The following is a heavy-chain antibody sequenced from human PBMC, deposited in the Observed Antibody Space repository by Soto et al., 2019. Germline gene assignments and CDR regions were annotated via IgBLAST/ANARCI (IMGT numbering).Heavy chain of an antibody. D-gene: IGHD2-15*01. CDR2: IKEDGSEK. CDR3: ARDEGCGGGSCYSIWRY. J-gene: IGHJ4*02. V-gene: IGHV3-7*01. CDR1: GFSFGSYW. Sequence: GGSLRLSCAASGFSFGSYWISWVRQAPGKGLEWVANIKEDGSEKYYVESVKGRFTISRDNAKNSLYLQMNSLRAEDTAVYYCARDEGCGGGSCYSIWRYWGQGTLVTVSS.